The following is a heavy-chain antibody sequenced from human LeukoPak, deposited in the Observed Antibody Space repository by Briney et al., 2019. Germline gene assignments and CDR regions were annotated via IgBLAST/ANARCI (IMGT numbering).Heavy chain of an antibody. Sequence: RGSLRLSCAASGFTSSSYSMNWVRQAPGKGLEWGSPISSISSYIYYAHTAKGPFTISRDNTKNSLYLQMKTLRPGDTAVYYCARELLDYDYMDVWGEGTTVTVSS. CDR3: ARELLDYDYMDV. J-gene: IGHJ6*03. D-gene: IGHD2-15*01. CDR2: ISSISSYI. CDR1: GFTSSSYS. V-gene: IGHV3-21*01.